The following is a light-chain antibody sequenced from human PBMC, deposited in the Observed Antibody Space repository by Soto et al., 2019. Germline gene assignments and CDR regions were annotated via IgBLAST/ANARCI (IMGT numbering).Light chain of an antibody. V-gene: IGKV1-5*03. CDR1: QSISYW. J-gene: IGKJ4*01. CDR3: QQYNSYSIT. CDR2: KAS. Sequence: DIQMTQSPSTLSASVGDRVTITCRASQSISYWLAWYQQKPGKAPTVLIYKASTLESGVPSRFSGSGSGTEFTRTISSLQPDDFATYYCQQYNSYSITFGGGTKVE.